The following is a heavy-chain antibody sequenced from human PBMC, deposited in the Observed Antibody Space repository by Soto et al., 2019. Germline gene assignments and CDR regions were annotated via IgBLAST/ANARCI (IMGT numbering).Heavy chain of an antibody. Sequence: ASVKVSCKASGYTFTSYAMHWVRQAPGQRLEWMGWINAGNGNTKYSQKFQGRVTITRDTSASTAYMELSSLRSEDAAVYYCARDTGYCTNGVCYTGDYWGQGTLVTVSS. D-gene: IGHD2-8*01. CDR2: INAGNGNT. CDR1: GYTFTSYA. V-gene: IGHV1-3*01. J-gene: IGHJ4*02. CDR3: ARDTGYCTNGVCYTGDY.